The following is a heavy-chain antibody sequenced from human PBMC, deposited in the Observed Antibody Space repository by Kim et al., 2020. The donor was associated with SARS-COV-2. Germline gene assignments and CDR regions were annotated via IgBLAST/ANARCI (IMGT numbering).Heavy chain of an antibody. CDR2: IYPGDSDT. J-gene: IGHJ6*02. Sequence: GESLKISCKGSGYSFTSYWIGWVRQMPGKGLEWMGIIYPGDSDTRYSPSFQGQVTISADKSISTAYLQWSSLKASDTAMYYCARHSRGLGGVTHYYYYCMDVWGQGTTVTVSS. CDR1: GYSFTSYW. V-gene: IGHV5-51*01. CDR3: ARHSRGLGGVTHYYYYCMDV. D-gene: IGHD3-16*01.